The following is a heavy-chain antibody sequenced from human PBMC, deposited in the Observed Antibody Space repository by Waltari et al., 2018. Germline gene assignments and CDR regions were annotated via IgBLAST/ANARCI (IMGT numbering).Heavy chain of an antibody. Sequence: DVQLVESGGGLVQPGRSRRLSCAASGFTFDDYAMRWVRQAPGKGLEGGAGISWNNGGICYADSVHGRCTISIDNAKNSLNLQMICLRAEDTALYYCSSYFHYWGQGTLVTVSP. J-gene: IGHJ4*02. CDR2: ISWNNGGI. D-gene: IGHD6-6*01. V-gene: IGHV3-9*01. CDR3: SSYFHY. CDR1: GFTFDDYA.